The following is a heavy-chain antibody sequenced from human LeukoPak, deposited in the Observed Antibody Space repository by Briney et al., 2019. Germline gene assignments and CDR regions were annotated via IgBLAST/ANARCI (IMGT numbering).Heavy chain of an antibody. D-gene: IGHD1-26*01. CDR3: ATPSSSLNPFDI. CDR1: VYTLIELS. CDR2: FAPEDGET. J-gene: IGHJ3*02. Sequence: GASVTVSFKVSVYTLIELSMHWVRQAPGKGGAGMGGFAPEDGETIYAQKFHGRLTMTEDTSTDTAYMELSSLRSEDTAVYYCATPSSSLNPFDIWGQGTMVTVSS. V-gene: IGHV1-24*01.